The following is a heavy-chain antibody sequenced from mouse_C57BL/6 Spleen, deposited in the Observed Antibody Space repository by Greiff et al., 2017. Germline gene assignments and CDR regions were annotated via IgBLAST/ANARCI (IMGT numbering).Heavy chain of an antibody. CDR2: IDPETGGT. CDR3: TINWGY. V-gene: IGHV1-15*01. Sequence: VKLMESRAELVRPGASVTLSCKASGYTFTDYEMHWVKQTPVHGLEWIGAIDPETGGTAYNQKFKGKAILTADKSSSTAYMELRSLTSEDSAVYYCTINWGYWGQGTTLTVSS. D-gene: IGHD4-1*01. J-gene: IGHJ2*01. CDR1: GYTFTDYE.